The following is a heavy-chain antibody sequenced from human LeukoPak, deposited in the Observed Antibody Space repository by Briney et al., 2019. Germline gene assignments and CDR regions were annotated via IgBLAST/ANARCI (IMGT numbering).Heavy chain of an antibody. D-gene: IGHD5-24*01. CDR2: IYYSGST. V-gene: IGHV4-39*01. CDR3: ASQGMATIQTHFDY. Sequence: SETLSLTCTVSGGSISSSSYYWGWIRQPPGKGLEWIGSIYYSGSTYYNPSLKSRVTISVDTSKNQFSLKLSSVTAADTAVYYCASQGMATIQTHFDYWGQGTLVTVSS. J-gene: IGHJ4*02. CDR1: GGSISSSSYY.